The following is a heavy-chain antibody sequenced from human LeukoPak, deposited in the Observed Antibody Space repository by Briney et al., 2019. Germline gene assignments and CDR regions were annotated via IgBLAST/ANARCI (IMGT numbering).Heavy chain of an antibody. Sequence: GGSLRLSCAASGFTFDDYAMHWVRQAPGKGLEWVSLISGDGGSTYYADSVKGRFTISRDNNRNSLYLQMNSLRTEDTALYYCAKDTEYYGSGSTNWGQGTLVAVSS. D-gene: IGHD3-10*01. J-gene: IGHJ4*02. CDR1: GFTFDDYA. CDR2: ISGDGGST. V-gene: IGHV3-43*02. CDR3: AKDTEYYGSGSTN.